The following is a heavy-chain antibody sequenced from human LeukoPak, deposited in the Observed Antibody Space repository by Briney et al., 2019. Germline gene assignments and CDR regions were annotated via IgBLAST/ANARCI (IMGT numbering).Heavy chain of an antibody. CDR2: IYYSGST. D-gene: IGHD5-12*01. J-gene: IGHJ3*02. Sequence: SETLSLTCTVSGGSISHYYWSWIRQPPGKGLEWIGYIYYSGSTNYNPSLKSRVTISVDTSKNQFSLKLNSVTAADTAVYYCARVNWSGYDFRGAFDIWGQGTMVTVSS. V-gene: IGHV4-59*01. CDR1: GGSISHYY. CDR3: ARVNWSGYDFRGAFDI.